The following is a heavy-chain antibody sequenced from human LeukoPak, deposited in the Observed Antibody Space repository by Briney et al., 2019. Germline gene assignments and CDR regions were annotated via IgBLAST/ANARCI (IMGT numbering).Heavy chain of an antibody. J-gene: IGHJ3*02. D-gene: IGHD2-2*01. Sequence: ASVKVSCKASGYTFTGYYMHLVRQAPGQGLEWMGRINPNSGGTNYAQKFQGRVTMTRDTSISTAYMDLSRLRSDDTAVYYCARPDCSSTSCLNAFDIWGQGTMVTVSS. CDR1: GYTFTGYY. CDR3: ARPDCSSTSCLNAFDI. V-gene: IGHV1-2*06. CDR2: INPNSGGT.